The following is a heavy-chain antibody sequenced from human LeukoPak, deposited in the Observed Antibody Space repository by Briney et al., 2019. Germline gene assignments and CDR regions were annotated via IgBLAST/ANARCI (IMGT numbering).Heavy chain of an antibody. D-gene: IGHD3-10*01. CDR3: ARWGLNYYGSGSYEDY. CDR2: INWNGGST. V-gene: IGHV3-20*04. Sequence: GGSLRLSCAASGFTFDDYGMSWVRHAPGKGLEWVSGINWNGGSTGYADSVKGRFTISRDNAKNSLHLQMNSLRAEDTALYYCARWGLNYYGSGSYEDYWGQGTLVTVSS. J-gene: IGHJ4*02. CDR1: GFTFDDYG.